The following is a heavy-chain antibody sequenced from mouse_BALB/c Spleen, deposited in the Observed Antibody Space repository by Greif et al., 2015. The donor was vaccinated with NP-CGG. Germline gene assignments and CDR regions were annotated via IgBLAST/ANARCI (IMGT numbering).Heavy chain of an antibody. V-gene: IGHV1S132*01. D-gene: IGHD2-14*01. CDR3: ARGYDEGFAY. CDR2: IFPGTGTT. CDR1: GYTFTSYW. Sequence: QVQLKQSGAELVKPGASVKLSCKTSGYTFTSYWIQWVKQRPGQGLGWIGEIFPGTGTTYYNEKFKGKATLTIDTSSSTAYMQLSSLTSEDSAVYFCARGYDEGFAYWGQGTLVTVSA. J-gene: IGHJ3*01.